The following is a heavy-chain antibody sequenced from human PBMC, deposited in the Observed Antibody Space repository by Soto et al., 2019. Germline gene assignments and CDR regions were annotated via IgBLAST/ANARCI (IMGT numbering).Heavy chain of an antibody. CDR2: IYHSGST. J-gene: IGHJ4*02. Sequence: SLTCAVSGGSISSGGYSWSWIRQPPGKGLEWIGYIYHSGSTYYNPSLKSRVTITVDRSKNQFSLKLSSVTAADTAVYYCARGGFLYFDYWGQGPLVTVSS. D-gene: IGHD2-21*01. V-gene: IGHV4-30-2*01. CDR1: GGSISSGGYS. CDR3: ARGGFLYFDY.